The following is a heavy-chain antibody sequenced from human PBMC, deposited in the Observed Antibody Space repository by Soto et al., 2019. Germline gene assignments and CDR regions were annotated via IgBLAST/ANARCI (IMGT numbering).Heavy chain of an antibody. J-gene: IGHJ5*02. CDR3: ARGGFTIFGVVITSGGFDP. D-gene: IGHD3-3*01. CDR1: GGSFSGYY. CDR2: INHSGST. Sequence: PSETLSLTCAVYGGSFSGYYWSWIRQPPGKGLEWIGEINHSGSTNYNPSLKSRVTISVDTSKNQFSLKLSSVTAADTAVYYCARGGFTIFGVVITSGGFDPWGQGTLVTVSS. V-gene: IGHV4-34*01.